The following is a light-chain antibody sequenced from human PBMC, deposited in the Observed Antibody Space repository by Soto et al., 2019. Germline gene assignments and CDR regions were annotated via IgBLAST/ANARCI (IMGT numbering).Light chain of an antibody. CDR3: LQAYNYPRT. J-gene: IGKJ1*01. V-gene: IGKV1-6*01. Sequence: AVQMTQSPSSLSASVRDIDTITCRASQGIRNDLAWYQQKPGRAPRLLIFAASTLQSGVPSRFSGSGAGTDFTLTISSLQPEYFATYYCLQAYNYPRTFGQVT. CDR2: AAS. CDR1: QGIRND.